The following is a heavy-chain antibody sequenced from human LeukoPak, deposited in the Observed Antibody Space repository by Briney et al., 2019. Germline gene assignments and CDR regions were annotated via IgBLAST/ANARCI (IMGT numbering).Heavy chain of an antibody. D-gene: IGHD2-21*02. Sequence: GGSLRLSCAASGFTFNTHAMSWVRQAPGKGLEWVSVISGGGGTTYYADSVKGRFTISRDNSKNTLYLRMNSLRVEDTAVYYCAKGPVVTATYNWFDPWGQGALVTVSS. V-gene: IGHV3-23*01. CDR1: GFTFNTHA. J-gene: IGHJ5*02. CDR3: AKGPVVTATYNWFDP. CDR2: ISGGGGTT.